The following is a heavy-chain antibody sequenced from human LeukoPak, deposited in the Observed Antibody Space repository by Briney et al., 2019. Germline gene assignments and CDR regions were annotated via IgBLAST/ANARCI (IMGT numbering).Heavy chain of an antibody. CDR3: ATGHRVAGTDFDY. V-gene: IGHV3-64*01. Sequence: QPGGSLRLSCAASGFTFSSYAMHWVRQAPGKGLEYVSAISSNGGSTHYANSVKGRFTISRDSSKNTLYLQMGSLRAEDMAVYYCATGHRVAGTDFDYWGQGTLVTVSS. J-gene: IGHJ4*02. CDR2: ISSNGGST. CDR1: GFTFSSYA. D-gene: IGHD6-19*01.